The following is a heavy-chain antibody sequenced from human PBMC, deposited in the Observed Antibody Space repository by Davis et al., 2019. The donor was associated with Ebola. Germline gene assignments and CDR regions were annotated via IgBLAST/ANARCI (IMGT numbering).Heavy chain of an antibody. J-gene: IGHJ4*02. CDR3: ATDRNWDFDY. D-gene: IGHD7-27*01. CDR1: GFTFSIYS. Sequence: GESLKISCEASGFTFSIYSMNWVRQAPGKGLEWVSYISDSSTTIYYADSVKGRFTISRDNAKNSLYLQMNSLRDEDTAVYYCATDRNWDFDYWGQGTLVTVSS. CDR2: ISDSSTTI. V-gene: IGHV3-48*02.